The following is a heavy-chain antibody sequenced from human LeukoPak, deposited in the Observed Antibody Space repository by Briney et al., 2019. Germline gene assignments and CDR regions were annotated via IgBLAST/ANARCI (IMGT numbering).Heavy chain of an antibody. D-gene: IGHD3-22*01. CDR3: AKYYYDSSGYYYFDY. CDR2: ISAYNGNT. CDR1: GYTFTSYG. J-gene: IGHJ4*02. V-gene: IGHV1-18*01. Sequence: ASVKVSCKASGYTFTSYGISWVRQAPGQGLEWMGWISAYNGNTNYAQKLQGRVTMTTDTSTSTAYMELRSLRSDDTAVYYCAKYYYDSSGYYYFDYWGQGTLVTVS.